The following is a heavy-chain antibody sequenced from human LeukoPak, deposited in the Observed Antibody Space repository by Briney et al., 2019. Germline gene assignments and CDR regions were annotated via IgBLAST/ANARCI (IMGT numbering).Heavy chain of an antibody. CDR1: GYSFTTYG. D-gene: IGHD6-19*01. CDR2: ISAYNGST. J-gene: IGHJ4*02. Sequence: ASVKVSCKASGYSFTTYGISWVRQAPGQGLEWMGWISAYNGSTKYAQKLQGRVTMTTDTSTSTAYMELRSLRSDDTAVYYCARDSPWAVAAPDYWGQGTLVTVSS. CDR3: ARDSPWAVAAPDY. V-gene: IGHV1-18*01.